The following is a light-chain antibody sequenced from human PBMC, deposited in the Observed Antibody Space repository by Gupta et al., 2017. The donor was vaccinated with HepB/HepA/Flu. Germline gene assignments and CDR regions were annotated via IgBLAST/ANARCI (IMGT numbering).Light chain of an antibody. V-gene: IGLV2-8*01. CDR1: SSDVGGYNY. Sequence: QSALTQPPSASGSPGQSVTISCPGTSSDVGGYNYVSWYQLHPGKAPKLMIYDVTNRPSGVPYRFSGSKSGNTASLTVSGLQAEDEADYYCSSYAGSNNFVFGTGTKVTVL. J-gene: IGLJ1*01. CDR3: SSYAGSNNFV. CDR2: DVT.